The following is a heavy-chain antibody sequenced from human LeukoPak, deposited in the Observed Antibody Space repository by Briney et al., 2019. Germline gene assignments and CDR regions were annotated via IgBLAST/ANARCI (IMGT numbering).Heavy chain of an antibody. D-gene: IGHD4-23*01. J-gene: IGHJ3*02. CDR1: GFTFSSYE. V-gene: IGHV3-48*03. Sequence: GGSLRLSCAASGFTFSSYEMNWVRQAPGKGLEWVSYISSSGSTIYYADSVKGRFTISRDNAKNSLYLQMNSLRAEDTAVYYCARESGYGGILSIWGQGTMVTVSS. CDR3: ARESGYGGILSI. CDR2: ISSSGSTI.